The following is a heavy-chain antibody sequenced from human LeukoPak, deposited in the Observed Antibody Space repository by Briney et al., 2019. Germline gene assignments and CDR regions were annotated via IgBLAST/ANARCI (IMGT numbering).Heavy chain of an antibody. Sequence: GGSLRLSCAASGFTFSDYYMSWVRQVPGRGPEWVANVNRDGSETYYLDSVKGRFTISKDNAKNSLYLQMNSLRAEDTALYHCARNNGMDVWGQGTTVIVSS. V-gene: IGHV3-7*03. CDR3: ARNNGMDV. J-gene: IGHJ6*02. CDR2: VNRDGSET. CDR1: GFTFSDYY.